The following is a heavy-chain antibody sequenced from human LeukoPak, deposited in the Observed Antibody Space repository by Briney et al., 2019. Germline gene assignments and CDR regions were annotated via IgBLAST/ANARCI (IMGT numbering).Heavy chain of an antibody. V-gene: IGHV4-39*07. D-gene: IGHD6-13*01. J-gene: IGHJ5*02. CDR3: ARVVAAAGNNWFDP. Sequence: SETLSLTCTVSGGSISSSSYYWGWIRQPPGKGLEWIGSIYYSGSTYYNPSLKGRVTISVDTSKNQFSLKLNSVSAADTAVYYWARVVAAAGNNWFDPWGQGTLVTVSS. CDR1: GGSISSSSYY. CDR2: IYYSGST.